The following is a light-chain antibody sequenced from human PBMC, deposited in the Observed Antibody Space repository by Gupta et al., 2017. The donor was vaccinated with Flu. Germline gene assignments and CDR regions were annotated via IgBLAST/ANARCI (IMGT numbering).Light chain of an antibody. CDR3: HQDENLPPSS. CDR1: QDISNY. Sequence: DIQMTQSPSPLSASVGDRVTITCQASQDISNYLNWYQQKPGKAPKLLIYDASNWETGVPSRFSGSGSGKYFPFTISSRQQEDVASYYCHQDENLPPSSFGQGTKLEIK. J-gene: IGKJ2*03. V-gene: IGKV1-33*01. CDR2: DAS.